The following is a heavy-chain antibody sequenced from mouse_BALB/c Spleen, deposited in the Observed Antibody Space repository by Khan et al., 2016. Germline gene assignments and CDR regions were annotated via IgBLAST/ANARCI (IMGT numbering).Heavy chain of an antibody. V-gene: IGHV1-80*01. CDR2: IYPGDGDT. D-gene: IGHD2-2*01. J-gene: IGHJ3*01. CDR1: GYAFSSYW. CDR3: AREGYGYDSFAY. Sequence: QVQLQQSGAELVRPGSSVKISCKASGYAFSSYWMNWVKQRPGQGLEWIGQIYPGDGDTKYNGKFKGKATLTADNSSSTAYMPLSSLASEASSVYFCAREGYGYDSFAYWGQGTLVTVSA.